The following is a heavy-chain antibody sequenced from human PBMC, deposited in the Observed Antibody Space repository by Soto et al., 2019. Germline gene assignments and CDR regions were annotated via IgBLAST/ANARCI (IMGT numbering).Heavy chain of an antibody. D-gene: IGHD3-3*01. CDR2: ISYDGSNK. CDR1: GFTFSSYA. J-gene: IGHJ4*02. CDR3: ARDKRDLRFLEWSYYFDY. V-gene: IGHV3-30-3*01. Sequence: QVQLVESGGGVVQPWRSLRLSCAASGFTFSSYAMHWVRQAPGKGLEWVAVISYDGSNKYYADSVKGRFTISGDNSKNTLYLQMNSLRAEDTAVYYCARDKRDLRFLEWSYYFDYWGQGTLVTVSS.